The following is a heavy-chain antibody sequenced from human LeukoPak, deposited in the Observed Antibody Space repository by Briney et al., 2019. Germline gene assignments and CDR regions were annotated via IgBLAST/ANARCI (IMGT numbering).Heavy chain of an antibody. CDR3: ARGLGPIFGVVIRLAYYYMDV. Sequence: ASVKVSCKASGYTFTSYDINWVRQATGQGLEWMGWMNPNSGNTGYTQKFQGRVTITRNTSISTAYMELSSLRSEDTAVYYCARGLGPIFGVVIRLAYYYMDVWGKGTTVTVSS. D-gene: IGHD3-3*01. CDR1: GYTFTSYD. CDR2: MNPNSGNT. J-gene: IGHJ6*03. V-gene: IGHV1-8*03.